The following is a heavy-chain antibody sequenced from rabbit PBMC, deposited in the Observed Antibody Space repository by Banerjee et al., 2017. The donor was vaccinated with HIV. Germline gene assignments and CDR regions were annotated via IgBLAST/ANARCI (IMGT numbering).Heavy chain of an antibody. CDR2: IYTGSGSP. D-gene: IGHD6-1*01. Sequence: QEQLVEAGGGLVKPGASLTLTCKASGFDLSSYYYMCWVRQAPGKGLEWIGCIYTGSGSPYYASWAKGRFTISKTSSTTVTLQMTSLTAADTATYFCARDYINGYSDYVFNLWGPGTLVTVS. CDR1: GFDLSSYYY. J-gene: IGHJ4*01. CDR3: ARDYINGYSDYVFNL. V-gene: IGHV1S45*01.